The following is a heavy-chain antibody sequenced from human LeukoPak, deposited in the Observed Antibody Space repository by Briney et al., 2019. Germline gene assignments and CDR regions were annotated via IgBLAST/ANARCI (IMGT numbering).Heavy chain of an antibody. D-gene: IGHD6-19*01. CDR1: GGSISSYY. Sequence: PSETLSLTCTVSGGSISSYYWSWIRKPPGQGLEWIGYIYYSGSTNYNPSLKGRVTISVDTSKNQFSLKLSSVTAADTAVYYCARVTYSSGWLDYWGQGTLVTVSS. CDR2: IYYSGST. J-gene: IGHJ4*02. V-gene: IGHV4-59*01. CDR3: ARVTYSSGWLDY.